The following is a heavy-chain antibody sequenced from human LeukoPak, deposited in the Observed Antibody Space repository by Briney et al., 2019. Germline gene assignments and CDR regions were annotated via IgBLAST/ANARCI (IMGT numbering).Heavy chain of an antibody. CDR1: GYTFNSYA. CDR2: IIPIFGTA. Sequence: SVKVSCKASGYTFNSYAMHWVRQAPGQRLEWMGGIIPIFGTANYAQKFRGRLTITADIPTSTVYMELSSLRSEDTAMYYCARARGRISMVRGVRFVDYYYMDVWGKGTTVTISS. V-gene: IGHV1-69*06. J-gene: IGHJ6*03. D-gene: IGHD3-10*01. CDR3: ARARGRISMVRGVRFVDYYYMDV.